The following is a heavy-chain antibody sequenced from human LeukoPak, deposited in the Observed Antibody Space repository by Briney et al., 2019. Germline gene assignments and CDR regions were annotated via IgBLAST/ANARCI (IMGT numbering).Heavy chain of an antibody. D-gene: IGHD3-22*01. CDR2: IYTSGST. Sequence: PSGTLSLTCTVSGDSISSSQWWSWIRQPAGKGLEWIGRIYTSGSTNYNPSLKSRVTISVDTSKNQFSLKLSSVTAADTAVYYCARVPSKYYYDSSGYYPWAFDIWGQGTMVTVSS. CDR1: GDSISSSQW. V-gene: IGHV4-61*02. CDR3: ARVPSKYYYDSSGYYPWAFDI. J-gene: IGHJ3*02.